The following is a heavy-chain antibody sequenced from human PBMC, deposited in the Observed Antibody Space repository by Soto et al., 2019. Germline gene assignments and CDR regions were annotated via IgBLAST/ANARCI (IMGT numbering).Heavy chain of an antibody. D-gene: IGHD6-19*01. J-gene: IGHJ6*02. CDR2: MNPNSGNT. CDR1: GYTFTSYD. V-gene: IGHV1-8*01. Sequence: QVQLVQSGAEVKKPGASVKVSCKASGYTFTSYDINWVRQATGQGLESMGWMNPNSGNTGYAQKFQGRVTMTRNTSISTAYMELSSLRSEDTAVYYCAVWDTLAVASYYYGMDVWGQGTTVTVSS. CDR3: AVWDTLAVASYYYGMDV.